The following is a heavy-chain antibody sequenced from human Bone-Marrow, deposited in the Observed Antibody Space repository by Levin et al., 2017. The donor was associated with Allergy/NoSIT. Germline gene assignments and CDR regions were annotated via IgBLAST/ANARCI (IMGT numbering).Heavy chain of an antibody. J-gene: IGHJ3*02. Sequence: SCAVSGFTVSSNYMSWVRQAPGKGLEWVSVLYSGGDTYYADSVKGRFTISRDNSKNTLFLQMNSLRAEDTAVYYCARDDYGGDSGRAFDIWGHGTMVTVSS. D-gene: IGHD4-23*01. CDR2: LYSGGDT. V-gene: IGHV3-53*01. CDR3: ARDDYGGDSGRAFDI. CDR1: GFTVSSNY.